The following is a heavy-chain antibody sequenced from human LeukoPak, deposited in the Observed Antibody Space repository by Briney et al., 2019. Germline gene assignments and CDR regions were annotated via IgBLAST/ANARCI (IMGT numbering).Heavy chain of an antibody. Sequence: SVKVSCKASGGTFSSYAISWVRQAPGQGLEWMGGTIPIFGTANYAQKFQGRVTITADESTSTAYMELNSLRAEDTAVYYCARDFIDTAMAHGAFDIWGQGTMVTVSS. CDR2: TIPIFGTA. V-gene: IGHV1-69*13. D-gene: IGHD5-18*01. CDR1: GGTFSSYA. CDR3: ARDFIDTAMAHGAFDI. J-gene: IGHJ3*02.